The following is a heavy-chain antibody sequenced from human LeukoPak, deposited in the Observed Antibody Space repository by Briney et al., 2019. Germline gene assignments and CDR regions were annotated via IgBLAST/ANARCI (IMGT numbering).Heavy chain of an antibody. CDR3: ARDEYCSGTSCYSRGNWFDP. Sequence: ASVKVSCKASGGTFSTYAINWVRQAPGQGLEWMGGVIAYIGTANYAQKFQGRVTITADEFLSTAYMELSSLRSEDTAVYFCARDEYCSGTSCYSRGNWFDPWGQGTLVTVSS. CDR1: GGTFSTYA. CDR2: VIAYIGTA. J-gene: IGHJ5*02. V-gene: IGHV1-69*13. D-gene: IGHD2-15*01.